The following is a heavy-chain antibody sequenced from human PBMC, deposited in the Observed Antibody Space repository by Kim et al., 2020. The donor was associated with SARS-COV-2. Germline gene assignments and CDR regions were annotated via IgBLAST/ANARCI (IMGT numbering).Heavy chain of an antibody. J-gene: IGHJ4*02. Sequence: SETLSLTCTVSGGSISSYYWSWIRQPPRTGLEWIGYIYYSGSTNYNPTLKSEVTISVDTSKNQFSLKLSSVTAADTAVYYCARATEGDSSGWYLDYWGQGTLVTVSA. D-gene: IGHD6-19*01. CDR1: GGSISSYY. CDR3: ARATEGDSSGWYLDY. CDR2: IYYSGST. V-gene: IGHV4-59*13.